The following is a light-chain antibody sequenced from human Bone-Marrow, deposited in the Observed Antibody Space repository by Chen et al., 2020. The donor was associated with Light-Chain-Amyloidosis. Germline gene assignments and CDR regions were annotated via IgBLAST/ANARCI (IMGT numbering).Light chain of an antibody. CDR1: SGSIATNS. Sequence: NFMLTQPHSVSESPGKTVIISCTRSSGSIATNSVQWHQQRPGSSPTTVIYEDDQSTSGVPDRFSGSIDRSSNSASLTISGLKTEDEADYYCQSYQGSSQGVFGGGTKLTVL. CDR3: QSYQGSSQGV. V-gene: IGLV6-57*01. J-gene: IGLJ3*02. CDR2: EDD.